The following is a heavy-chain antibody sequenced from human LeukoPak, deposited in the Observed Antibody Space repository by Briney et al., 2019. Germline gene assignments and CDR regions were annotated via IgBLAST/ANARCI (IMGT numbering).Heavy chain of an antibody. V-gene: IGHV3-53*01. CDR3: ARDQILPSSGYYLH. D-gene: IGHD3-22*01. Sequence: EGSLRLSCAASGFTVSSNYMSWVRQAPGKGLEWVSVIYSGGSTYYADSVKGRFTISRDNSKNTLYLQMNSLRAEDTAVYYCARDQILPSSGYYLHWGQGTLVTVSS. CDR2: IYSGGST. J-gene: IGHJ4*02. CDR1: GFTVSSNY.